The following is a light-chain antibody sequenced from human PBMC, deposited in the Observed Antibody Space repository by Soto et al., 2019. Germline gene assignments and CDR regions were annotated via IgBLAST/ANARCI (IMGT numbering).Light chain of an antibody. CDR3: QQYNNWPPTWT. CDR2: GTS. CDR1: QSVSSSY. V-gene: IGKV3-20*01. Sequence: EIVLTQSPATLSLSPGERATLSCRASQSVSSSYLAWYQQKPGQAPSLLIYGTSTRATGIPDRFSGSGSGTDFTLTISRLEPEDFAVYYCQQYNNWPPTWTFGQGTKVEIK. J-gene: IGKJ1*01.